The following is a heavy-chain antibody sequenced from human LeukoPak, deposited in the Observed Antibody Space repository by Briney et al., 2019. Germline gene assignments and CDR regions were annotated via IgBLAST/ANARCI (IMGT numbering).Heavy chain of an antibody. D-gene: IGHD1-14*01. J-gene: IGHJ4*02. Sequence: SVKLSCNASRYTFPSYDINWVRQATGQGREWMGWMNPNSGNTGYAQKFQGRVTMTRYTSISTAYMELSSLRSEDTAVYYCARGTTYPPDFDYWGQGTLVTVSS. CDR1: RYTFPSYD. CDR3: ARGTTYPPDFDY. V-gene: IGHV1-8*01. CDR2: MNPNSGNT.